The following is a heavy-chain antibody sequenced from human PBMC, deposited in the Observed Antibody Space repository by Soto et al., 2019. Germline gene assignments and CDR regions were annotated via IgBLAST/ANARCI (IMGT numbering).Heavy chain of an antibody. D-gene: IGHD3-3*01. J-gene: IGHJ3*02. CDR3: ARGGYYDFWSGYGNAFDI. Sequence: QVQLVQSGAEVKKPGSSVKVSCKASGGTFSSYAISWVRQAPGQGLEWMGGIIPIFGTANYAQKFQGRVTITADESTSTAYMELSSLRSEDTAVYYCARGGYYDFWSGYGNAFDIWGQGTMVTVSS. V-gene: IGHV1-69*12. CDR2: IIPIFGTA. CDR1: GGTFSSYA.